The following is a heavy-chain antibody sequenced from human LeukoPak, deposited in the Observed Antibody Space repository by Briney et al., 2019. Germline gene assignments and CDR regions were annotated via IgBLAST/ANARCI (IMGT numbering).Heavy chain of an antibody. D-gene: IGHD3-10*01. Sequence: GGSLRLSCAASGFTFSSYAMHWVRQAPGKGLEWVAVISYDGNNKYYADSVKGRFTISRDNSKNTLYLQMNSLRAEDTAVYYCAKDSQTQYYYGSGSSFDYWGQGTLVTVSS. CDR3: AKDSQTQYYYGSGSSFDY. CDR1: GFTFSSYA. CDR2: ISYDGNNK. V-gene: IGHV3-30*04. J-gene: IGHJ4*02.